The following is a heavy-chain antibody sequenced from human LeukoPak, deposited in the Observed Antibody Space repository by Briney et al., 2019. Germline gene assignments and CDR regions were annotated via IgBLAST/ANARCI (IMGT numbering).Heavy chain of an antibody. V-gene: IGHV4-59*01. Sequence: PSETLSLTCTVSGGSISSYYWSWIRQPPGKGLEWIGYIYYSGSTNYNPSLKSRVTISVDTSKNQFSLKLSSVTAADTAVYYCARMAREQQLVLMGYYYYYMDVWGKGTTVTVSS. D-gene: IGHD6-6*01. CDR2: IYYSGST. J-gene: IGHJ6*03. CDR3: ARMAREQQLVLMGYYYYYMDV. CDR1: GGSISSYY.